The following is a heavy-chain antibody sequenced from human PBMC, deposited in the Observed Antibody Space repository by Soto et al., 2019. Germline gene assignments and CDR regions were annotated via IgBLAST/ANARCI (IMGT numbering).Heavy chain of an antibody. CDR3: AKLFGYCTNGVCYPFDY. CDR1: RFTFSSYG. Sequence: QVQLVESGGGVVQPGRSLRLSCAASRFTFSSYGMHWVRQAPGKGLEWVAVISYDGSNKYYADSVKGRFTISRDNSKNTLYLQMNSLRAEDTAVYYCAKLFGYCTNGVCYPFDYWGQGTLVTVSS. CDR2: ISYDGSNK. D-gene: IGHD2-8*01. J-gene: IGHJ4*02. V-gene: IGHV3-30*18.